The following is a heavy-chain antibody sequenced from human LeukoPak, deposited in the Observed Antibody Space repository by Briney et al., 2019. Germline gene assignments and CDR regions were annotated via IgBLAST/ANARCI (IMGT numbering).Heavy chain of an antibody. CDR1: GGSISSSSYY. CDR2: IYYSGST. D-gene: IGHD3-22*01. J-gene: IGHJ4*02. CDR3: ARVRLIVVKTPSNFDY. Sequence: SETLSLTCTVSGGSISSSSYYWGWIRQPPGKGLEWIGSIYYSGSTYYNPSLKSRVTISVDTSKNQFSLKLSSVTAADTAVYYCARVRLIVVKTPSNFDYWGQGTLVTVSS. V-gene: IGHV4-39*07.